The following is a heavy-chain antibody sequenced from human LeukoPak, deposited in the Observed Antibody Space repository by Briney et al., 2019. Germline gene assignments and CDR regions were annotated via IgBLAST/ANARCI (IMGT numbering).Heavy chain of an antibody. Sequence: QPGGSLRLSCAASGFTVSSNYMSWVRQARGKGLEWVSVIYSGGSTYYADSGKGRFTISRDNSKNTLYLQMNSRRAEETAVCYCGRDGGGYSGYGVRVYYYYGMDVWGQGTTVTVSS. D-gene: IGHD5-12*01. V-gene: IGHV3-66*02. CDR3: GRDGGGYSGYGVRVYYYYGMDV. CDR2: IYSGGST. J-gene: IGHJ6*02. CDR1: GFTVSSNY.